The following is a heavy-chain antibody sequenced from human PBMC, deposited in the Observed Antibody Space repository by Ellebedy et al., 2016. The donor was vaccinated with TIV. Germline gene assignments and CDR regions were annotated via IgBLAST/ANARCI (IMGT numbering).Heavy chain of an antibody. J-gene: IGHJ4*02. CDR1: GYTFTGYY. CDR2: INPNSGGT. Sequence: AASVKVSCKASGYTFTGYYMHWVRQAPGQGLEWMGWINPNSGGTNYAQKFQGRVTMTRDTSINTALMELGRLRSDDTAVYYCARDGATYSRTWQIDYWGQGALVTVSS. D-gene: IGHD6-13*01. V-gene: IGHV1-2*02. CDR3: ARDGATYSRTWQIDY.